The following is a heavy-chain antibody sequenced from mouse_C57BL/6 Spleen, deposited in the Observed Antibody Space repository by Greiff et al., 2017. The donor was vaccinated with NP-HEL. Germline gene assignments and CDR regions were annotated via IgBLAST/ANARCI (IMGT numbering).Heavy chain of an antibody. D-gene: IGHD2-3*01. CDR3: AREGDDGFLYAMDY. CDR1: GYAFSSSW. Sequence: VQLQQSGPELVKPGASVKISCKASGYAFSSSWMNWVKQRPGKGLEWIGRIYPGDGDTNYNGKFKGKATLTADKSSSTAYMQLSSLTSEDSAVYFCAREGDDGFLYAMDYWGQGTSVTVSS. J-gene: IGHJ4*01. V-gene: IGHV1-82*01. CDR2: IYPGDGDT.